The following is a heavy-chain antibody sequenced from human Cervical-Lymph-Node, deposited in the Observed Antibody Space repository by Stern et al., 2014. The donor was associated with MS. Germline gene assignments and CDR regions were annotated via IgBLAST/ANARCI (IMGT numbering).Heavy chain of an antibody. CDR3: ASHRDGHNPFDY. V-gene: IGHV3-21*01. Sequence: EVQLVESGGGLVKPGGSLRLSCVASGLTFNTYSMNWVRQAPGKGLEWVSSISSGSGAINYVDSVNGRFTISRDNAENSLYLRMNSLRVEDTAVYYCASHRDGHNPFDYWGQGTLVTVSS. CDR2: ISSGSGAI. J-gene: IGHJ4*02. CDR1: GLTFNTYS. D-gene: IGHD5-24*01.